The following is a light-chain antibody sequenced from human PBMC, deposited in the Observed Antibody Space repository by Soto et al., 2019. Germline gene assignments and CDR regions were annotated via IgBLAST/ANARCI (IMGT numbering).Light chain of an antibody. CDR1: QSVSIL. V-gene: IGKV3-15*01. CDR2: GAT. Sequence: EILIAQSPATLSVSPGERATLSCRASQSVSILLAWYQQTPGQPPRLLIHGATTRATGIPARFSGSGSGTECTLSVSRLQSEDFEVYYCQQYNNWPTTFGQGTKVDIK. CDR3: QQYNNWPTT. J-gene: IGKJ1*01.